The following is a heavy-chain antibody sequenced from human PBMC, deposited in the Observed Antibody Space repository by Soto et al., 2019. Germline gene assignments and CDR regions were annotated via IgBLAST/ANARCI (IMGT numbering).Heavy chain of an antibody. Sequence: GASVKVSCKAFGYTFSSYGIFWVRQAPGQRPEWMGWINAGNGNTQYSQMFQGRLTITRDTSARTAYMELSNLRSEDTAVYYCAGNYDGSGFYYTFDYWGQGTPVTVSS. V-gene: IGHV1-3*01. CDR1: GYTFSSYG. CDR3: AGNYDGSGFYYTFDY. D-gene: IGHD3-22*01. CDR2: INAGNGNT. J-gene: IGHJ4*02.